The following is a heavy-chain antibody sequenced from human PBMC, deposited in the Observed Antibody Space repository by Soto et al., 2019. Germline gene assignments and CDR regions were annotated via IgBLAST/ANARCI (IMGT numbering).Heavy chain of an antibody. CDR3: ATARYCTNGVCHLDY. D-gene: IGHD2-8*01. CDR1: GYTLTELS. V-gene: IGHV1-24*01. Sequence: GASVKVSFKVSGYTLTELSMHWLRQAPGKGLEWMGGFDPEDGETIYAQKFQGRVTMTEDTSTDTAYMELSSLRSEDTAVYYCATARYCTNGVCHLDYWGQGTLVTVSS. J-gene: IGHJ4*02. CDR2: FDPEDGET.